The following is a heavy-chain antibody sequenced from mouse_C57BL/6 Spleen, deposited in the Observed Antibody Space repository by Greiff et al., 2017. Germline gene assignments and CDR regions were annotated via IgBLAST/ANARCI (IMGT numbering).Heavy chain of an antibody. Sequence: VQLQQSGAELVRPGTSVKMSCKASGYTFTNYWIGWVKQRPGRGLEWIGDIYPGGGYTNYNEKFKGKATLTADKSSSTAYMQFSSLTSEDSAIYYCARGRATGTDYAMDYWGQGTSVTVSS. J-gene: IGHJ4*01. CDR2: IYPGGGYT. V-gene: IGHV1-63*01. CDR3: ARGRATGTDYAMDY. D-gene: IGHD4-1*01. CDR1: GYTFTNYW.